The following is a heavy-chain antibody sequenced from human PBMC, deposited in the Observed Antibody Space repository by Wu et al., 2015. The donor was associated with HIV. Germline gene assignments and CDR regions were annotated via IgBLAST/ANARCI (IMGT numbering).Heavy chain of an antibody. V-gene: IGHV1-2*02. CDR3: ARDWRFRGVFDDLYMDV. CDR1: GYTFTDYS. CDR2: INPDTGDT. Sequence: VQLEQSGTQIQKSGASVIVSCKTSGYTFTDYSIHWVRQAPGQGLQWMGYINPDTGDTKYSQNFKGSVSMTRDTSLSTVYMVLTRPRLNDTAIYYCARDWRFRGVFDDLYMDVWGNGTTVVVSS. D-gene: IGHD3-9*01. J-gene: IGHJ6*03.